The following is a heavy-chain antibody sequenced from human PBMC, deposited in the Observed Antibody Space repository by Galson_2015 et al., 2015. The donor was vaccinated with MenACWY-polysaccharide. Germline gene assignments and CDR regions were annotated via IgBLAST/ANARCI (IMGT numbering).Heavy chain of an antibody. V-gene: IGHV3-48*03. CDR3: ARGVGRLPDNYCFDY. J-gene: IGHJ4*02. Sequence: SLRLSCAGSGFTFSSYSMNWVRQAPGKGLEWVSYISSSNTIYYADSVKGRFTISRDNAKNTLNLQMNSLSAEDTAGYYCARGVGRLPDNYCFDYWGQGTRVTVSS. CDR1: GFTFSSYS. CDR2: ISSSNTI. D-gene: IGHD1-26*01.